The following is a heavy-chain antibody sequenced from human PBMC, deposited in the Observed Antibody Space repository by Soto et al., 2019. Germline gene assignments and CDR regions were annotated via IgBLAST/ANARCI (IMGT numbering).Heavy chain of an antibody. CDR2: IWFDGSNK. Sequence: QVQLVESGGGVVQPGRSLRLSCAASGFTFSSYGMHWVRQAPGKGLEWVAVIWFDGSNKFYADSVKGRFTISRDNSKKTVSLQLNSLRDEASVTYYCATTGPYWGQGTLVTVSS. CDR1: GFTFSSYG. CDR3: ATTGPY. V-gene: IGHV3-33*01. J-gene: IGHJ4*02.